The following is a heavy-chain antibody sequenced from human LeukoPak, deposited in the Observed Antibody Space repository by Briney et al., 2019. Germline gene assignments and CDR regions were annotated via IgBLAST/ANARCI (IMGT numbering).Heavy chain of an antibody. CDR2: IIPIFGTA. J-gene: IGHJ4*02. D-gene: IGHD1-26*01. V-gene: IGHV1-69*05. CDR1: GYTFTSYG. CDR3: ARAMSQGPSGSYFDFDY. Sequence: SVKVSCKASGYTFTSYGISWVRQAPGQGLEWMGGIIPIFGTANYAQKFQGRVTITTDESTSTAYMELSSLRSEDTAVYYCARAMSQGPSGSYFDFDYWGQGTLVTVSS.